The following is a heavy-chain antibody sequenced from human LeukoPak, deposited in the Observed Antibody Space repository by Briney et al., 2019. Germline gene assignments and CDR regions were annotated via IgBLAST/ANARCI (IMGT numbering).Heavy chain of an antibody. CDR1: GFTFSSYG. CDR2: IWYDGSNK. Sequence: GGSLRLSCAASGFTFSSYGMHWVRQAPGKGLEWVAVIWYDGSNKYYADSVKGRFTISRDNSKNTLYLQMNSLRAEDTAVYYCASSDGSGWVYPLYGMDVWGQGTTVTVSS. V-gene: IGHV3-33*01. D-gene: IGHD6-19*01. CDR3: ASSDGSGWVYPLYGMDV. J-gene: IGHJ6*02.